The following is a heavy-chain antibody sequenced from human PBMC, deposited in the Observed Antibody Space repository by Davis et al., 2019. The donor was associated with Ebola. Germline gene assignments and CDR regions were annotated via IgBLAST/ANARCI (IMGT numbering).Heavy chain of an antibody. Sequence: GESLKISCAASGFTFSSYAMSWVRQAPGKGLEWVSAISGSGGSTYYADSVKGRFTISRDNSKNTLYLQMNSLRAEDTAVYYCAVVVVVPAAIPEDAFDIWGQGTIVTVSS. V-gene: IGHV3-23*01. CDR2: ISGSGGST. J-gene: IGHJ3*02. CDR3: AVVVVVPAAIPEDAFDI. CDR1: GFTFSSYA. D-gene: IGHD2-2*02.